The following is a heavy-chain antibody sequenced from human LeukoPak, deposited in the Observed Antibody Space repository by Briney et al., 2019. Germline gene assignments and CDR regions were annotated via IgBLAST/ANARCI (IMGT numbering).Heavy chain of an antibody. CDR2: IGTLLDT. J-gene: IGHJ4*02. Sequence: GRSLRLSCAASGFTFSSFDMHWVRQAPGKGLEWVSGIGTLLDTDYPDSLKGRFTISRENAKNSVFLQMNNVRAGDTAVYYCVRGRNNNYYDDSGYYPYWGQGTLVTVSS. D-gene: IGHD3-22*01. CDR1: GFTFSSFD. V-gene: IGHV3-13*01. CDR3: VRGRNNNYYDDSGYYPY.